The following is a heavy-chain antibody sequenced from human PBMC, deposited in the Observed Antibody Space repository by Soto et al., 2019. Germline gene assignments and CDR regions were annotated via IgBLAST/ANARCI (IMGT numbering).Heavy chain of an antibody. V-gene: IGHV5-51*01. CDR3: ARTRSFTLGFYYDGMDV. CDR2: IYPGDSDT. D-gene: IGHD6-6*01. CDR1: GDSFASYW. Sequence: PXESLKISFQGAGDSFASYWIGWVRQIPGKDLEWMGIIYPGDSDTRYSPSFEGQVTISADKSLRTAYLQWTSLKASDTALYYCARTRSFTLGFYYDGMDVWGQGTTVTVSS. J-gene: IGHJ6*02.